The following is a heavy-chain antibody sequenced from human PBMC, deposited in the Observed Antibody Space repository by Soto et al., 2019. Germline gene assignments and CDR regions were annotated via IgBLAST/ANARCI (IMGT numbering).Heavy chain of an antibody. CDR3: AQKGPHYFDY. CDR1: GFSLSTRDVG. V-gene: IGHV2-5*02. CDR2: IYWDDSK. Sequence: PTLVNPTQTLTLTCTFSGFSLSTRDVGVGWIRQPPGKALEWLAVIYWDDSKHYSPSLKTRATITKDTSKNQVVLTVTNMDPVDTATYYCAQKGPHYFDYWGQGALVTVS. J-gene: IGHJ4*02.